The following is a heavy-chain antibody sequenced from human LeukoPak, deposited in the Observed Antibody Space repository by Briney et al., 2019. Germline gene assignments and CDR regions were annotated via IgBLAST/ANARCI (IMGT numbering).Heavy chain of an antibody. CDR1: GYTFTSYD. CDR3: ARGNAYINDY. J-gene: IGHJ4*02. V-gene: IGHV1-2*02. D-gene: IGHD2-21*01. Sequence: ASVKVSCKASGYTFTSYDINWVRQATGQGLEWMGWMNPNSGGTNYAQKFQGRVTMTRDTSISTAYMELSRLRFDDTAVYYCARGNAYINDYWGQGTLATVSS. CDR2: MNPNSGGT.